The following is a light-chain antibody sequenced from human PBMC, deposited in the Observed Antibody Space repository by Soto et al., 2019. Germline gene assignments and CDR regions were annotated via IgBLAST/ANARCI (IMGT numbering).Light chain of an antibody. CDR3: SSYTTTSTLVL. CDR2: EVS. CDR1: SSDVGGSYF. J-gene: IGLJ2*01. Sequence: QSALTQPASVSGSPGQKITIYCTGSSSDVGGSYFVSWFQQHPGKAPKLMIYEVSHRPSGVSSRFSASKSGNTASLTISGLQAEDEAGYYCSSYTTTSTLVLFGGGTKLTVL. V-gene: IGLV2-14*01.